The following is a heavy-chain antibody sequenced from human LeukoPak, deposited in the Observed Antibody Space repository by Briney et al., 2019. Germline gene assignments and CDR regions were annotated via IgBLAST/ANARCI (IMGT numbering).Heavy chain of an antibody. CDR2: IGSDSKT. CDR3: AKDLHYYVAMDV. CDR1: GFTFSGFA. D-gene: IGHD3-10*02. J-gene: IGHJ6*02. V-gene: IGHV3-23*01. Sequence: GGSLRLSCAASGFTFSGFAMTWVRQAPGKGLEWVSSIGSDSKTHYSESVKGRFAISRDNSKSTLFLQMNSLRAEDTALYCAKDLHYYVAMDVWGQGNAVTVSS.